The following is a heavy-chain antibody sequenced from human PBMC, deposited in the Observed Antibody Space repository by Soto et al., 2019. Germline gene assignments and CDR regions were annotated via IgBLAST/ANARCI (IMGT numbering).Heavy chain of an antibody. CDR1: GFTFSNYA. Sequence: QVQLVESGGGVVQPGRSLRVSCAASGFTFSNYAMHWVRQAPGKGLEWVAVVSYDGSKQFYADSVEGRFTISRDRSKSTLYLHMDNLRDEDTAVYYCARDRVYYYDNSGYYNFYYWGQGTLVTVSS. D-gene: IGHD3-22*01. J-gene: IGHJ4*02. V-gene: IGHV3-30-3*01. CDR3: ARDRVYYYDNSGYYNFYY. CDR2: VSYDGSKQ.